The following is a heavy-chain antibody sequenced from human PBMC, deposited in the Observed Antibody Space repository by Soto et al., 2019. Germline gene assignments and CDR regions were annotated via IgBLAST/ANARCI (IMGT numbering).Heavy chain of an antibody. Sequence: QEQLQESGPGLVKPSQTLSLTCTVSGGSISSGDYYWSWIRQPPGKGLEWIGYIYYSGSTYYNPSLKSRVTRSVDTSKNQFSLKLNSVTAADTAVYYCARGGWEHGAFDIWGQGTMVTVSS. CDR3: ARGGWEHGAFDI. J-gene: IGHJ3*02. CDR2: IYYSGST. D-gene: IGHD1-26*01. CDR1: GGSISSGDYY. V-gene: IGHV4-30-4*01.